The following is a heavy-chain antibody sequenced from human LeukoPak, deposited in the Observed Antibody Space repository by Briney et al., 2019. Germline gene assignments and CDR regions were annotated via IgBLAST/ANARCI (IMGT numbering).Heavy chain of an antibody. V-gene: IGHV3-7*03. Sequence: PGGSLRLSCAVFGLTFKNSWMTWVRQAPGKGLEWVATLNQDGGEKYYVDSVKGRFTISSDNAKNSLYLQMNSLRADDTAVYYCARGHWGLDPWGQGTLVIVSS. CDR1: GLTFKNSW. CDR2: LNQDGGEK. CDR3: ARGHWGLDP. D-gene: IGHD7-27*01. J-gene: IGHJ5*02.